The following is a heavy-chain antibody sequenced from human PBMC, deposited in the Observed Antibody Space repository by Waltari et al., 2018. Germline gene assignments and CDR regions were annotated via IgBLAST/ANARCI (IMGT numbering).Heavy chain of an antibody. CDR2: ISSSSSTI. V-gene: IGHV3-48*01. Sequence: EVQLVESGGGLVQPGGSLRLSCAASGFTFSSYSMNWVRQAPGKGLEWVSYISSSSSTIYYADSVKCRFTISRDNAKNSLYLQMNSLRAEDTAVYYCARYTTDDSSGYYYFYGMDVWGQGTTVTVSS. CDR3: ARYTTDDSSGYYYFYGMDV. D-gene: IGHD3-22*01. J-gene: IGHJ6*02. CDR1: GFTFSSYS.